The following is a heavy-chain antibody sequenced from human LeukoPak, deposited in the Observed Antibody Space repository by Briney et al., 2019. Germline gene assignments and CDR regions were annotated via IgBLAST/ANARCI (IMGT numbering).Heavy chain of an antibody. CDR2: IYSGGST. D-gene: IGHD1-26*01. J-gene: IGHJ4*02. V-gene: IGHV3-53*05. CDR1: GFTVSSNH. Sequence: GGSLRLSCAASGFTVSSNHMSWVRQAPGKGLEWVSIIYSGGSTFYADSVKGRFTIFRDNSKNTLYLQMNSLRAEDTAVYYCARDSKVGESNEFDCWGQGTLVTVSS. CDR3: ARDSKVGESNEFDC.